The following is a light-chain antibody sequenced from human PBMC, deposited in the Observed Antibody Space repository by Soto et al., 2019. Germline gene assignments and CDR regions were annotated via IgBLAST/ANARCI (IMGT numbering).Light chain of an antibody. V-gene: IGLV1-44*01. J-gene: IGLJ1*01. CDR1: SSNIGSNT. CDR3: AAWDDTLNGLYV. Sequence: QSVLTQPASASGTPGQRVTISCSGSSSNIGSNTVSWYQHLPGTAPKLLIYSNNQRPSGVPDRFSGSKSGTSASLAISGLQSEDEADYYSAAWDDTLNGLYVFGTGTKVTVL. CDR2: SNN.